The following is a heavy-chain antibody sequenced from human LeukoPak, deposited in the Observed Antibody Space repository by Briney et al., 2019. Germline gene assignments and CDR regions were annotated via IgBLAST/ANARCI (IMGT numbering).Heavy chain of an antibody. CDR1: GFTFSSYG. J-gene: IGHJ4*02. CDR2: ISYDGSNK. CDR3: AKDMRDGYNPPYYFDY. D-gene: IGHD5-24*01. V-gene: IGHV3-30*18. Sequence: PGGSLRLSCAASGFTFSSYGMHWVRQAPGKGLEWVAVISYDGSNKYYADSVKGRFTISRDNSKNTLYLQMNSLRAEDTAVYYCAKDMRDGYNPPYYFDYWGQGTLVTVSS.